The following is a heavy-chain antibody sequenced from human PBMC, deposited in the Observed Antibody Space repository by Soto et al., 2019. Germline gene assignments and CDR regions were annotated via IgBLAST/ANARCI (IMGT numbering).Heavy chain of an antibody. V-gene: IGHV3-30*18. CDR2: ISYDGSNK. D-gene: IGHD4-17*01. CDR1: GFTFSSYG. J-gene: IGHJ4*02. Sequence: QVQLVESGGGVVQPGRSLRLSCAASGFTFSSYGMHWVRQAPGKGLEWVAVISYDGSNKYYADSVKGRFTISRDNSKNTLYLQMNSLRAEDTAVYYCAKNSAVSHGDPWYYFDYWGQGTLVTVSS. CDR3: AKNSAVSHGDPWYYFDY.